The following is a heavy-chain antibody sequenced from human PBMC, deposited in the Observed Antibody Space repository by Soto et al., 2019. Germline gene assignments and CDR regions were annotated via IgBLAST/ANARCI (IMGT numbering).Heavy chain of an antibody. Sequence: SETLSLTCTVSGGSINTFYWSWVRQTAGKGLEWIGRIFSSGSTSFNPSLESRVAMSVDTSKNHFSLNLSSVTAADMAVYYCAREGSYSAYNFAHGIQLWSFDFWGQGALVTVSS. V-gene: IGHV4-4*07. CDR3: AREGSYSAYNFAHGIQLWSFDF. J-gene: IGHJ4*02. CDR2: IFSSGST. CDR1: GGSINTFY. D-gene: IGHD5-12*01.